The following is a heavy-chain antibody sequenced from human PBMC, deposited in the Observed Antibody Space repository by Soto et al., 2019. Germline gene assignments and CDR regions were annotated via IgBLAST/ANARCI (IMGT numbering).Heavy chain of an antibody. Sequence: SETLSLTCTVSGGSVISCSYYWSWIRQPPGKGLEWIGYIYYSGSTNYNPSLKSRVTISVDTSKNQFSLKLSSVTAADTAVYYYANYPSTVSSDYWGQGTLVTVSS. CDR3: ANYPSTVSSDY. V-gene: IGHV4-61*01. CDR1: GGSVISCSYY. J-gene: IGHJ4*02. D-gene: IGHD4-17*01. CDR2: IYYSGST.